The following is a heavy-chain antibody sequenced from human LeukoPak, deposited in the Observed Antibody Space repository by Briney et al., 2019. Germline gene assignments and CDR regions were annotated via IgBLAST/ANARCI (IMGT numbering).Heavy chain of an antibody. J-gene: IGHJ4*02. CDR2: IYYSGST. CDR3: ATLPEEY. V-gene: IGHV4-59*01. Sequence: SETLSLTCTVSGGSISSYYWSWIRQPPGKGLEWIGYIYYSGSTNYNPSLKSRVTISVDTSKNQFSLKLSSVTAADTAVYYCATLPEEYWGQGTLVTVSS. CDR1: GGSISSYY.